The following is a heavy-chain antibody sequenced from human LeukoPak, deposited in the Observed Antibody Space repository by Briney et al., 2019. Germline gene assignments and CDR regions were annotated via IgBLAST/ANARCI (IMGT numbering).Heavy chain of an antibody. CDR3: ARHVYSSGYYYTYYFDY. CDR2: IYYSGRP. D-gene: IGHD3-22*01. J-gene: IGHJ4*02. Sequence: SETLSLTCTVSGGSISSSSYYWGWIRQPPGKGLEGIGSIYYSGRPYYTPSIKSRVPISVDTSKNQFSLQLRSVTAADTAVYYCARHVYSSGYYYTYYFDYWGQGTLVTVSS. V-gene: IGHV4-39*01. CDR1: GGSISSSSYY.